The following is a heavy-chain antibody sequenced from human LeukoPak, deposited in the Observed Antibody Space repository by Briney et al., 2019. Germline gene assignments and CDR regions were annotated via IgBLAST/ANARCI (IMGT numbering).Heavy chain of an antibody. Sequence: PGGSLRLSCAASGFTFSSYAMSWVRQAPGKGLEWVSAISGSGGSTYYADSVKGRFTISRDNSKNTLYLQMNSLRAEDTAVYYCAKESVPWFGELPSYYFDYWGQGTLVTVSS. CDR3: AKESVPWFGELPSYYFDY. J-gene: IGHJ4*02. CDR1: GFTFSSYA. CDR2: ISGSGGST. V-gene: IGHV3-23*01. D-gene: IGHD3-10*01.